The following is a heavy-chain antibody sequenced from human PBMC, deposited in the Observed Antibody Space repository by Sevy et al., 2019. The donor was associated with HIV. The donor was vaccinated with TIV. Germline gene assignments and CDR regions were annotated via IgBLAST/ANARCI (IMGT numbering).Heavy chain of an antibody. Sequence: GGSLRLSCAASGFTFSSYSMNWVRQAPGKGLEWVSYISSSSSTIYYADSVKGRFTISRDNAKNSLYLQMNSLRDEDTAVYDCARDRLDGYYDFWSGSPRYMDVWGKGTTVTVSS. CDR3: ARDRLDGYYDFWSGSPRYMDV. CDR1: GFTFSSYS. D-gene: IGHD3-3*01. J-gene: IGHJ6*03. CDR2: ISSSSSTI. V-gene: IGHV3-48*02.